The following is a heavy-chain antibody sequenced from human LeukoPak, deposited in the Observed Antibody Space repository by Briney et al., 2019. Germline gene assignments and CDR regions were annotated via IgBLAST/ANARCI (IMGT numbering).Heavy chain of an antibody. CDR3: ARDAGYCTGGSCWYFDH. CDR1: GYTFTDYY. CDR2: INLNSGGT. V-gene: IGHV1-2*02. D-gene: IGHD2-15*01. J-gene: IGHJ4*02. Sequence: ASVKVSCKATGYTFTDYYMHWVRQAPGQGLEWMGWINLNSGGTNFAQRFQGSVTMTRDTSISTAYMDLSRLISDDTAVYYCARDAGYCTGGSCWYFDHWGQGTLVTVSS.